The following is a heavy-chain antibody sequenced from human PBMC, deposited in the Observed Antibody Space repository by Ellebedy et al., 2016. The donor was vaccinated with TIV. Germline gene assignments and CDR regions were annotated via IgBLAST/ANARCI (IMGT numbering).Heavy chain of an antibody. CDR3: ARRSTDFAFDS. Sequence: GESLKISCAASGFTFTYYPMNWVRQAPGKGLEWVSIISANGGTTYYADSVKGRFTISRGNSKNTLFLQMSSLRAEDTAVYFCARRSTDFAFDSWGQGTLVTVSS. CDR1: GFTFTYYP. J-gene: IGHJ4*02. CDR2: ISANGGTT. V-gene: IGHV3-23*01. D-gene: IGHD3/OR15-3a*01.